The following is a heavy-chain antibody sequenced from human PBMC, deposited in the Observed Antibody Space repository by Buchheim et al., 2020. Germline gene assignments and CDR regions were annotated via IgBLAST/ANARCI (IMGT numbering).Heavy chain of an antibody. CDR3: AKGRSSSGYYYGMEV. D-gene: IGHD2-2*01. V-gene: IGHV3-23*01. CDR2: IGCSGETT. Sequence: EVQLLESGGGLVQPGGSLRLSCAASGFTFNSYAMSWVRQAPGKGLEWVSGIGCSGETTYYADSVKGRFTISRDNSKNTLYLQMNGLRAEDTAVYYCAKGRSSSGYYYGMEVWGQGTT. J-gene: IGHJ6*02. CDR1: GFTFNSYA.